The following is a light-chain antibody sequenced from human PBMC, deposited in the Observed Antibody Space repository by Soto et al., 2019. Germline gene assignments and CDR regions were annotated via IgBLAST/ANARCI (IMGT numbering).Light chain of an antibody. Sequence: QSVLTQPPSASGTPGQRVTISCSGSRSNIGDNHVYWYQQLPGTAPKLLIYSKNQRPAGVPARFSGSKSGTSASLAISGLRSEDEADYYCCSNAAGSTYVFGTGTKLTVL. CDR2: SKN. V-gene: IGLV1-47*02. CDR3: CSNAAGSTYV. CDR1: RSNIGDNH. J-gene: IGLJ1*01.